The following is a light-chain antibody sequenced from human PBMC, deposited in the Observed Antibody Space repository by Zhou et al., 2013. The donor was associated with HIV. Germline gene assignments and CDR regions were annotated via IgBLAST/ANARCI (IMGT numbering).Light chain of an antibody. CDR3: QRFGSPPGLT. CDR2: GAS. Sequence: EIVLTQSPATLSLSPGERATLSCRASQSVSSSLAWYQQRPGQAPSLLIYGASSRATGIPDRFTGTGSGTDFILTINSLEPEDFAVYYCQRFGSPPGLTFGGGTKGGDQT. V-gene: IGKV3-20*01. CDR1: QSVSSS. J-gene: IGKJ4*01.